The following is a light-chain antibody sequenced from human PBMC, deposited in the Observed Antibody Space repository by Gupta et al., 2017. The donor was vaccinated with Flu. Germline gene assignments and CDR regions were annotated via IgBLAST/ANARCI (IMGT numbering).Light chain of an antibody. CDR3: SSYRSDSILI. Sequence: SITISCTGTSSDVGDYKYVSWFQQYPGKAPKLIIYETSYRPSGISTRFSGSKSGNTASLTISGLLTEDEADYYCSSYRSDSILIFGGGTKVTVL. V-gene: IGLV2-14*01. J-gene: IGLJ2*01. CDR1: SSDVGDYKY. CDR2: ETS.